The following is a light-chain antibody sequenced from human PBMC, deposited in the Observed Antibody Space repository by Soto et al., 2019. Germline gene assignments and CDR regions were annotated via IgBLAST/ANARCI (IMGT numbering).Light chain of an antibody. CDR2: EVN. CDR1: SSDVGAYGS. CDR3: TSYTSSGTYV. Sequence: QSVLTQPASVSGSPGQSITISCTGTSSDVGAYGSVSWYQHHPGKAPKLMIFEVNDRPSGVSNRFSGSKSGNTASLTIYGLQADDEAVYYCTSYTSSGTYVFGTGTKLTVL. V-gene: IGLV2-14*01. J-gene: IGLJ1*01.